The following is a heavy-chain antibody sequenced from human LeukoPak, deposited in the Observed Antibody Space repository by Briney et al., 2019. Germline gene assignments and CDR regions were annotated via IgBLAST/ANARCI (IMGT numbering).Heavy chain of an antibody. CDR3: ARDFSAYYYDSSGYRDAFDI. CDR1: GGTFSSYA. J-gene: IGHJ3*02. Sequence: ASVKVSCKASGGTFSSYAISWVRQAPGQGLEWMGGIIPIFGTANYAQKFQGRVTITTDESTSTAYMELSSLRSEDTAVYCCARDFSAYYYDSSGYRDAFDIWGQGTMVTVSS. CDR2: IIPIFGTA. D-gene: IGHD3-22*01. V-gene: IGHV1-69*05.